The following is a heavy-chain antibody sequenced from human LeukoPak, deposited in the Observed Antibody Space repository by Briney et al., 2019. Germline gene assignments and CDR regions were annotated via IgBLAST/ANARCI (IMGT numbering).Heavy chain of an antibody. CDR1: GGSFSGYY. V-gene: IGHV4-34*01. CDR3: ARGQRWWWLLRDYYYMDV. Sequence: PWETLSLTCAVYGGSFSGYYWRWIRQPSGKGLEWIGEINHSGSTNYNPSLKSRVTISVDTSKNQFSLKLSSVTAADTAVYYCARGQRWWWLLRDYYYMDVWGKGTTVTVSS. J-gene: IGHJ6*03. CDR2: INHSGST. D-gene: IGHD2-15*01.